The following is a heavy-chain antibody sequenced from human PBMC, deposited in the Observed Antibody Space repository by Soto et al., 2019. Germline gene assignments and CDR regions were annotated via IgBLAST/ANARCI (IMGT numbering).Heavy chain of an antibody. CDR1: GGSFSGYC. V-gene: IGHV4-34*01. CDR3: ARGGNCIVSSCPLGSHYGMDV. D-gene: IGHD2-15*01. CDR2: IGHSGSA. Sequence: QVQLQQWGAGLLKPSETLSLTCAVYGGSFSGYCWTWIRQPPGKGLEWVGEIGHSGSATYSPSLKSRVTISVDTSNNQFSLRLSSVTAADTAVYYCARGGNCIVSSCPLGSHYGMDVWGQGTTVTVSS. J-gene: IGHJ6*02.